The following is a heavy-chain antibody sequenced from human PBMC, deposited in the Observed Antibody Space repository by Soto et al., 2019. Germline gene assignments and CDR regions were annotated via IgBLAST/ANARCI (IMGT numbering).Heavy chain of an antibody. Sequence: PSETLSLTCSVSVASLRNHYRAWIWHSPGRGLEWIGYVSDGGSTNESPACKGCVSRSVETSKNQFSLKMNSVIAADSAVYYCARAMGDWGTYYYYYGFDVWGQGTTVTVSS. CDR1: VASLRNHY. V-gene: IGHV4-59*11. CDR3: ARAMGDWGTYYYYYGFDV. D-gene: IGHD3-16*01. CDR2: VSDGGST. J-gene: IGHJ6*02.